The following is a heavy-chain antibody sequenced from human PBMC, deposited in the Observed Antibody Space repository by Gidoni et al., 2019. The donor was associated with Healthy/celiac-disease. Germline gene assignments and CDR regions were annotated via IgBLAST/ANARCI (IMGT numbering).Heavy chain of an antibody. J-gene: IGHJ6*03. CDR3: TTDRVGCSSTSCYYYYYMDV. CDR2: IKSKTDGGTT. V-gene: IGHV3-15*01. CDR1: GFTFSNAW. Sequence: EVQLVESGGGLVKPGGSLRLSCAASGFTFSNAWMIWVRQAPGKGLEWVGRIKSKTDGGTTDYAAPVKGRFTISRDDSKNTLYLQMNSLKTEDTAVYYCTTDRVGCSSTSCYYYYYMDVWGKGTTVTVSS. D-gene: IGHD2-2*01.